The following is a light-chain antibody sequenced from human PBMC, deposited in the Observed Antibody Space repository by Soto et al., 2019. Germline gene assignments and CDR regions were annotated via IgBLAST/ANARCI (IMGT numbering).Light chain of an antibody. CDR2: KAS. J-gene: IGKJ5*01. CDR3: QQYNNWPLT. V-gene: IGKV1-5*03. CDR1: QTISSW. Sequence: DIQMTQSPSTLSASVRDRVTITCRASQTISSWLAWFQQKPGKAPKLLIYKASTLESGVPSRFSGSGSGTEFTLTISSLQSEDFAVYYCQQYNNWPLTFGQGTRLEIK.